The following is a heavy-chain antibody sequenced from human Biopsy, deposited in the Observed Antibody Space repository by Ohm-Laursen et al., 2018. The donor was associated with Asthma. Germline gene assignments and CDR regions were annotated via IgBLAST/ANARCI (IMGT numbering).Heavy chain of an antibody. Sequence: ASVKVSCKASGYTFTSYDINWVRQATGQGLEWMGWMNPNSGNTGYPQNFQGRVTMTMDTSISTAYMELSSLRSEDTAVYYCTRWSLRVRDTPNDYWGQGTLVTVSS. CDR2: MNPNSGNT. D-gene: IGHD3-16*01. V-gene: IGHV1-8*01. CDR3: TRWSLRVRDTPNDY. J-gene: IGHJ4*02. CDR1: GYTFTSYD.